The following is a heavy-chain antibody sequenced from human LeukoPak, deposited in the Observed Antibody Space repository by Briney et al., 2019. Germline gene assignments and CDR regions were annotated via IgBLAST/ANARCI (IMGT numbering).Heavy chain of an antibody. V-gene: IGHV4-34*01. CDR2: INHSGST. CDR3: ACPNYYGSGSYYDY. J-gene: IGHJ4*02. Sequence: PSETLSLTCAVYGGSFSGYYWSWIRQPPGKGLEWTGEINHSGSTNYNPSLKSRVTISLDTSKNQFSLKLSSVTAADTAVYYCACPNYYGSGSYYDYWGQGTLVTVSS. D-gene: IGHD3-10*01. CDR1: GGSFSGYY.